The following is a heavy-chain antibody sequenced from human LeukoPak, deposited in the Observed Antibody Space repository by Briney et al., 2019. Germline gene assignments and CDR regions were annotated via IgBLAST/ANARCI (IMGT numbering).Heavy chain of an antibody. D-gene: IGHD6-19*01. CDR3: ASSGWYVYNY. CDR2: IYYSGST. J-gene: IGHJ4*02. CDR1: GGSISSSSDY. Sequence: PSETLSLTCTVSGGSISSSSDYWGWIRQPPGKGLEWIGSIYYSGSTYYNPSLKSRVTISVDTSKNQFSLKLSSVTAADTAVYYCASSGWYVYNYWGQGTLVTVSS. V-gene: IGHV4-39*07.